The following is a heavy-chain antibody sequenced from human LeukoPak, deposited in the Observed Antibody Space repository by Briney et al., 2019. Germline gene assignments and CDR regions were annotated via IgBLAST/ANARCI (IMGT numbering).Heavy chain of an antibody. Sequence: PSETLSLTCTVSGGSISGYYWNWIRQSPGKGLEWIAYIYYTRNANYNPSLKSRVTISVDTSKNQISLILSSVTAADTAVYYCARDKSGYCSSTSCLQYYYYYMDVWGKGTTVTVSS. J-gene: IGHJ6*03. V-gene: IGHV4-59*12. CDR3: ARDKSGYCSSTSCLQYYYYYMDV. D-gene: IGHD2-2*01. CDR1: GGSISGYY. CDR2: IYYTRNA.